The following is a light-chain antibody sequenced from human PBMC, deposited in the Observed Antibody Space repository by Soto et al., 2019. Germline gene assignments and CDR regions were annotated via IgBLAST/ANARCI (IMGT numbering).Light chain of an antibody. CDR1: RNINTY. J-gene: IGKJ3*01. CDR3: QQTSAAPFT. CDR2: GAS. Sequence: DIQMAQSPSSLSASVGDTITITCRASRNINTYLNWYQQKPGKAPKLPIFGASSLQSGVPSRFSGSGSRTDFTLTINRLQPEDFATYCCQQTSAAPFTFGPGTKVDIK. V-gene: IGKV1-39*01.